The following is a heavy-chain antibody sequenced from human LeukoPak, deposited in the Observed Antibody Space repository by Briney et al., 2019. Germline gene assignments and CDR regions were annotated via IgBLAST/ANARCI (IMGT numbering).Heavy chain of an antibody. CDR1: GGSFSGYY. Sequence: SETLSLTCAVYGGSFSGYYWSWIRQPPGKGLEWIGEINHSGSTNYNPSLKSRVTISVDTSKNQFSLKLSSVTAADTAVYYCARSRLVPYYYDSSGYLLDYWGQGTLVTVSS. CDR3: ARSRLVPYYYDSSGYLLDY. CDR2: INHSGST. D-gene: IGHD3-22*01. J-gene: IGHJ4*02. V-gene: IGHV4-34*01.